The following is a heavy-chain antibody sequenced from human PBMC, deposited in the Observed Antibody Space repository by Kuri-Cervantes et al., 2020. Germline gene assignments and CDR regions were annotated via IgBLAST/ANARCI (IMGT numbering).Heavy chain of an antibody. CDR2: ISYDGSNK. D-gene: IGHD3-3*01. J-gene: IGHJ6*02. V-gene: IGHV3-30-3*01. CDR1: GFTFSSYA. CDR3: ARESADDFWSGYYYYYGMDV. Sequence: GESLKISCAASGFTFSSYAMHWVRQAPGKGLEWVAVISYDGSNKYYADSVKGRFTISRDNSKNTLYLQMNSLRAEDTAVYYCARESADDFWSGYYYYYGMDVWGQGTTVTVSS.